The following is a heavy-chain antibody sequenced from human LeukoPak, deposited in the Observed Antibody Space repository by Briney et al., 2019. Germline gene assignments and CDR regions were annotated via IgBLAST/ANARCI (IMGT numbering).Heavy chain of an antibody. Sequence: GGSLRLSCAASGFTFGSYAMSWVRQAPGKGLKWVSAISGSGGSTYYADSVKGRFTISRDNSKNTLYLQMNSLRAEDTAVYYCAKLGGSRYSYGYCYMDVWGKGTTVTVSS. CDR1: GFTFGSYA. J-gene: IGHJ6*03. CDR3: AKLGGSRYSYGYCYMDV. D-gene: IGHD5-18*01. CDR2: ISGSGGST. V-gene: IGHV3-23*01.